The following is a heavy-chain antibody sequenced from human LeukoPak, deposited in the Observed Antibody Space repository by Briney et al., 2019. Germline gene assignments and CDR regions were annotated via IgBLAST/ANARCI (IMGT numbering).Heavy chain of an antibody. D-gene: IGHD4-23*01. J-gene: IGHJ6*02. CDR2: ISGSGGST. V-gene: IGHV3-23*01. Sequence: PGGSLRLSCAASGFTFSSYAMSWVRQAPGKGLEWVSAISGSGGSTYYADSVKGRFTISRDNSKNTLYLQMNSLRAEDTAVYYCATNSCRWSQCGYYGMDVWGQGTTVTVSS. CDR3: ATNSCRWSQCGYYGMDV. CDR1: GFTFSSYA.